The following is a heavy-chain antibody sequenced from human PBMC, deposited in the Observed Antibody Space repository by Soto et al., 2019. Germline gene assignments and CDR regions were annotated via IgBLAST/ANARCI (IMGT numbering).Heavy chain of an antibody. J-gene: IGHJ4*02. CDR1: GGSISSSNC. CDR3: ARDDSERPATY. CDR2: IYHSGST. V-gene: IGHV4-4*02. Sequence: SETLSLTCAVSGGSISSSNCWSWVRQPPGKGLEWIGEIYHSGSTNFNPSLKSRVTISVDTSKNQFSLKLTSVTAADTAMYYCARDDSERPATYWGQGTLVTVSS. D-gene: IGHD3-10*01.